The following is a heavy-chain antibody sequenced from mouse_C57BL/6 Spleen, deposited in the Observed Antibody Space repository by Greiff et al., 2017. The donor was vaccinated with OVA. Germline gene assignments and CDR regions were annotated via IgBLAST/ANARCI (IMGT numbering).Heavy chain of an antibody. D-gene: IGHD2-1*01. J-gene: IGHJ1*03. V-gene: IGHV1-39*01. CDR3: ARAMVTARGYFDV. CDR1: GYSFTDYN. Sequence: EVQLVESGPELVKPGASVKISCKASGYSFTDYNMNWVKQSNGKSLEWIGVINPNYGPTSYNQKFKGKATLTVDQSSSTAYMQLNSLTSEDSAVYYCARAMVTARGYFDVWGTGTTVTVSS. CDR2: INPNYGPT.